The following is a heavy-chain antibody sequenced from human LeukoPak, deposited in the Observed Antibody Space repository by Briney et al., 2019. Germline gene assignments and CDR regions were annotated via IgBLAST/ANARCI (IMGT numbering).Heavy chain of an antibody. CDR1: GFTFSSYG. Sequence: PGGSLRLSCAASGFTFSSYGMPWVRQAPGKGLEWVAFIRYDGSKKYYADSVKGRFTISRDNSKNTLYLQMNSLRAEDTAVYYCAKDQKRGYSYGYVFYYYYMDVWGKGTTVTISS. J-gene: IGHJ6*03. CDR2: IRYDGSKK. D-gene: IGHD5-18*01. CDR3: AKDQKRGYSYGYVFYYYYMDV. V-gene: IGHV3-30*02.